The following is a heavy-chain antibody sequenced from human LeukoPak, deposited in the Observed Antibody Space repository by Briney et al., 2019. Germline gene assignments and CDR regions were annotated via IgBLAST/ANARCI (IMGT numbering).Heavy chain of an antibody. J-gene: IGHJ4*02. D-gene: IGHD1-26*01. V-gene: IGHV4-34*01. CDR1: GGSFSGYY. CDR2: IYSIGST. Sequence: PSETLSLTCAVYGGSFSGYYWSWIRQPPGKGLEWIGSIYSIGSTYYTPSLKSRVTISVDTSKNQFSLKLISVTAADTAVYYCARRGVGAYYANWGQGTLVTVSS. CDR3: ARRGVGAYYAN.